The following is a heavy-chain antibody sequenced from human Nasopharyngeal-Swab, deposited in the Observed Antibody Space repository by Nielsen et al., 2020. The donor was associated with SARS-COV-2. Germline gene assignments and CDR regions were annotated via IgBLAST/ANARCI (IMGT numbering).Heavy chain of an antibody. Sequence: SETLSLTCTVSSGSIRTTSYYWTWIRQPAGKGLEWIGRIYTTGTTNYNPSLKSRVSISVDTSKNQFSLTLSSVTAADTAMYYCAREWIQLWDTLFDPWGQGTLVTVSS. V-gene: IGHV4-61*02. CDR2: IYTTGTT. D-gene: IGHD5-18*01. CDR1: SGSIRTTSYY. CDR3: AREWIQLWDTLFDP. J-gene: IGHJ5*02.